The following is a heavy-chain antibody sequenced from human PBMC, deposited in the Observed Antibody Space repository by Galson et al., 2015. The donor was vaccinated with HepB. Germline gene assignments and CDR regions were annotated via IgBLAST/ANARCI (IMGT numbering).Heavy chain of an antibody. CDR1: GFTYRTYA. Sequence: SLRLSCAASGFTYRTYAMSWVRQAPGKGLEWVSSISASGGSIYNADSVKGRFTISRDNSKNTLYLQMNSLRAEDTAVYYCAKDRGYGSCGTCYWDFWGQGTLVTVAS. CDR2: ISASGGSI. J-gene: IGHJ4*02. CDR3: AKDRGYGSCGTCYWDF. D-gene: IGHD2-15*01. V-gene: IGHV3-23*01.